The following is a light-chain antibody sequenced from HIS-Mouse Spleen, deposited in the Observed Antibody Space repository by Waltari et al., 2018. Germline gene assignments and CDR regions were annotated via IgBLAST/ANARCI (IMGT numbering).Light chain of an antibody. CDR2: EGS. V-gene: IGLV2-23*01. Sequence: QSALTQPASVSGSPGQSITISCPGTSSDVGRYNLFSWYQQHPGKAPKLMIYEGSKRPSGVSNRFSGSKSGNTASLTISGLQAEDEDDYYCCSYAGSSTWVFGGGTKLTVL. CDR3: CSYAGSSTWV. J-gene: IGLJ3*02. CDR1: SSDVGRYNL.